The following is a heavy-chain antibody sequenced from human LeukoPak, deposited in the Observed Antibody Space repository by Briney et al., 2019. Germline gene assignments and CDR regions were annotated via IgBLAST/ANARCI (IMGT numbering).Heavy chain of an antibody. D-gene: IGHD6-13*01. J-gene: IGHJ6*03. CDR1: GFTINNYG. V-gene: IGHV3-23*01. CDR2: ISGRGDST. Sequence: TGGSLRLSCASSGFTINNYGMTWVRQAPGKGLEWVSTISGRGDSTYYADSVKGRFTISRDNSKNTLYLQMSSLRVEDTARYYSARSPPYTAATGYYYYYMDVWGRGTTVTVSS. CDR3: ARSPPYTAATGYYYYYMDV.